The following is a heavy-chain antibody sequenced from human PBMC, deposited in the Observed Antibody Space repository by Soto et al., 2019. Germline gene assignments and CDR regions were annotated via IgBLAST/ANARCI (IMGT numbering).Heavy chain of an antibody. J-gene: IGHJ6*02. CDR3: ARAPTTVVTPTGKYYYYGMDV. D-gene: IGHD4-17*01. CDR2: IIPIFGTA. CDR1: GGTFSSYA. V-gene: IGHV1-69*01. Sequence: QVQLVQSGAEVKKPGSSVKVSCKASGGTFSSYAISWVRQAPGQGLEWMGGIIPIFGTANYAQKFQGRVRITADESTSTAFMGLSSLRSEDTAVYYCARAPTTVVTPTGKYYYYGMDVWGQGTTVTVSS.